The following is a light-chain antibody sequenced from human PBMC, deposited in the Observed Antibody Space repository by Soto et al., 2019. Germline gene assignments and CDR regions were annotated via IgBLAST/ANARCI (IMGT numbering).Light chain of an antibody. Sequence: QSVLTQPPSASGTPGQRVTISCSGSSSNVGTNHVNWYQQLPGTAPKLPIYSDNQRPSGVPDRFSGSKSGTSASLAISGLQSEDEADYYCATRDERLSGRVFGGGTKLTVL. V-gene: IGLV1-44*01. CDR1: SSNVGTNH. CDR2: SDN. CDR3: ATRDERLSGRV. J-gene: IGLJ3*02.